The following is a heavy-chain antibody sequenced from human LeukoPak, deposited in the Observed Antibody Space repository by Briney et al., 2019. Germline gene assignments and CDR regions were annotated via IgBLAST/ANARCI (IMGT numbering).Heavy chain of an antibody. CDR2: IRSKAYGETA. D-gene: IGHD1-1*01. CDR1: GLTFSNYA. CDR3: TRDRGAYNLYDY. V-gene: IGHV3-49*04. J-gene: IGHJ4*02. Sequence: GGSLRLSCAASGLTFSNYAMNWVRQAPGKGLEWVGFIRSKAYGETADYAASVKGRFTISRDDSKAIAYLQMNSLKTEDTAVYHCTRDRGAYNLYDYWGQGTLVTVSS.